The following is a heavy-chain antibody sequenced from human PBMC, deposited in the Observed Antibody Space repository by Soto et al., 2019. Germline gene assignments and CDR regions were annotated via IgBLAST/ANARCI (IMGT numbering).Heavy chain of an antibody. D-gene: IGHD3-10*01. V-gene: IGHV4-39*01. CDR2: LFYGGTT. Sequence: SETLSLTCTVSGGSISGYYWTWIRQPPGKGLAWVGSLFYGGTTDYNPSLKNRLTMSLDTSKNHFSLKPRSVTAADTAVYYCARHRGPAPVYWGQGTLVTVSS. CDR3: ARHRGPAPVY. CDR1: GGSISGYY. J-gene: IGHJ4*02.